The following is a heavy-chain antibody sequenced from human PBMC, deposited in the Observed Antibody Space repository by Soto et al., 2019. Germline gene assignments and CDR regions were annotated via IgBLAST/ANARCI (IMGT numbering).Heavy chain of an antibody. J-gene: IGHJ4*02. CDR2: ISGSGGST. CDR3: AKDLDVRAPMPWFGELLDDAYDY. Sequence: GGSLRLSCTDSGFTFSSYAMSWVRQAPGKGLEWVSAISGSGGSTYYADSVKGRFTISRDNSKNTLYLQMNSLRAEDTAVYYCAKDLDVRAPMPWFGELLDDAYDYWGQGTLVTVSS. CDR1: GFTFSSYA. D-gene: IGHD3-10*01. V-gene: IGHV3-23*01.